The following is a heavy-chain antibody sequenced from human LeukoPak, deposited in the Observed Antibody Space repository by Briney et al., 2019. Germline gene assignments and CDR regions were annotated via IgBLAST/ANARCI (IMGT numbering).Heavy chain of an antibody. Sequence: SVKVSCKASGYTFTSYGISWVRQAPGQGLEWMGRIIPILGIANYAQKFQGRVTITADKSTSTAYMELSSLRSEDTAVYYCARAYCSGGSCYSERFDYWGQGTLVTVSS. CDR1: GYTFTSYG. CDR3: ARAYCSGGSCYSERFDY. J-gene: IGHJ4*02. V-gene: IGHV1-69*04. D-gene: IGHD2-15*01. CDR2: IIPILGIA.